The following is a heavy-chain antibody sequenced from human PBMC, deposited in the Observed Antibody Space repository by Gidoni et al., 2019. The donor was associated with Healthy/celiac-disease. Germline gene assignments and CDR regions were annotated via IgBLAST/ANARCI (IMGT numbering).Heavy chain of an antibody. CDR3: ARMGYCSSTSCYWANYYYYGMDV. CDR1: GGSFSGYY. Sequence: QVQLPQWGAGLLKPSETLSLPCAVYGGSFSGYYWSWIRQPPGKGLEWIGEINHSGSTNYNPSLKSRVTISVDTSKNQFSLKLSSVTAADTAVYYCARMGYCSSTSCYWANYYYYGMDVWGQGTTVTVSS. V-gene: IGHV4-34*01. J-gene: IGHJ6*02. CDR2: INHSGST. D-gene: IGHD2-2*01.